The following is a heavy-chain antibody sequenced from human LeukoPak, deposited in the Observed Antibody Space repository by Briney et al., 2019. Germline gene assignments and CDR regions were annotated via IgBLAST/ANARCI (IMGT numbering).Heavy chain of an antibody. Sequence: GGSLRLSCVASGFPFDSYAMRWVRHGPGKGLEWVSDIRGSGVNKYYADSVKGRFTISRDNSKNTLYLQMNSLRAEDTAVYYCAKVPFDKSGYYYFDYWGQGTLVTVSS. CDR3: AKVPFDKSGYYYFDY. V-gene: IGHV3-23*01. CDR2: IRGSGVNK. CDR1: GFPFDSYA. D-gene: IGHD3-22*01. J-gene: IGHJ4*02.